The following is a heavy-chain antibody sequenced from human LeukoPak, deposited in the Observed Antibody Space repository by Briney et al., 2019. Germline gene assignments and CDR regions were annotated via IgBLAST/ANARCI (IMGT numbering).Heavy chain of an antibody. CDR2: INPVTGDT. D-gene: IGHD2-21*02. V-gene: IGHV1-2*06. CDR1: GYSFTYYY. CDR3: AITVTENAFDI. Sequence: GASVKVSCKASGYSFTYYYIHWVRQAPGQGLEWMGRINPVTGDTNHAQKFQGRVTVTRDTSISTAYMELSRLRSDDTAVYYCAITVTENAFDIWGQGTMVAVSS. J-gene: IGHJ3*02.